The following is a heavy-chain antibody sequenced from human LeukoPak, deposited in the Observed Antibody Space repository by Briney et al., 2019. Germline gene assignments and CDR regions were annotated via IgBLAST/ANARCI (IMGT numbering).Heavy chain of an antibody. Sequence: GGSLRLSCAVSGLTFSRYAMSWVRQAPGKGLEWVPAISESGSGTYYADSVKGRFTISRDNSKDTLSLQMNSLRAEDTAVYYCAKDIAQGYTFGSIEQDYWGQGTLVTVSS. V-gene: IGHV3-23*01. CDR1: GLTFSRYA. J-gene: IGHJ4*02. CDR2: ISESGSGT. D-gene: IGHD5-18*01. CDR3: AKDIAQGYTFGSIEQDY.